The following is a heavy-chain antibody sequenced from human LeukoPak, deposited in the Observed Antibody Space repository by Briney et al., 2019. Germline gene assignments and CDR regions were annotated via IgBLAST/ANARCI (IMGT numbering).Heavy chain of an antibody. D-gene: IGHD3-9*01. CDR3: AREAGILTGYYKSSYYFDY. Sequence: KPGGSLRLSCAASGFTFSSYSMNWVRQAPGKGLEWVSSISSSSSYIYYADSVKGRFTISRDNSKNTLFLQMNSLRAEDTAVYHCAREAGILTGYYKSSYYFDYWGQGTLVTVSS. J-gene: IGHJ4*02. CDR2: ISSSSSYI. V-gene: IGHV3-21*01. CDR1: GFTFSSYS.